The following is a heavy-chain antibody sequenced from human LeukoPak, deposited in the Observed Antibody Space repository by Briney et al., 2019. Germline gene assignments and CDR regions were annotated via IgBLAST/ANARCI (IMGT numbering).Heavy chain of an antibody. J-gene: IGHJ6*02. Sequence: ASVKVSCKASGYTFTSYDINWVRQATGQGLEWMGWMNPNSGNTGYAQKFQGRVTMTTDTSTSTAYMELRSLRSDDTAVYYCARDDYANYYGMDVWGQGTTVTVSS. CDR1: GYTFTSYD. CDR3: ARDDYANYYGMDV. D-gene: IGHD4-17*01. CDR2: MNPNSGNT. V-gene: IGHV1-8*01.